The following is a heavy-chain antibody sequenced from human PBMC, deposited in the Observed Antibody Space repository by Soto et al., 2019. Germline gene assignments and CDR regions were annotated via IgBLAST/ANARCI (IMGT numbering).Heavy chain of an antibody. V-gene: IGHV3-9*01. D-gene: IGHD6-19*01. J-gene: IGHJ3*02. CDR2: INWNSGSI. CDR3: AKDTSSGGLAKGAFDI. Sequence: SLRLACAASVFTLDDYAMHWVRQAPGKGLEWVSNINWNSGSIGYADSVKGRFTISRDNAKNSLYLQMNSVRAEDTALYYCAKDTSSGGLAKGAFDIWGQGTMVTVSS. CDR1: VFTLDDYA.